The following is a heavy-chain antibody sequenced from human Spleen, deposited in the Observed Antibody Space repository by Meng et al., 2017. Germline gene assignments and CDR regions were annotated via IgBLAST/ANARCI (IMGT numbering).Heavy chain of an antibody. D-gene: IGHD3-10*01. Sequence: GGSLRLSCIASGFTFSNCGMHWVRQAPGKGLEWVALIWFDGSDKYYADSVKGRFTISRHNSKNTLYLQVNSLRAEDTALYYCAKYSYGLGDYFDYWGQGALVTVSS. J-gene: IGHJ4*02. V-gene: IGHV3-33*06. CDR3: AKYSYGLGDYFDY. CDR2: IWFDGSDK. CDR1: GFTFSNCG.